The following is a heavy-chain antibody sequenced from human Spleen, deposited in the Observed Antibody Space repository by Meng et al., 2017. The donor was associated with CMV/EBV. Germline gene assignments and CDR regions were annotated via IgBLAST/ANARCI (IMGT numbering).Heavy chain of an antibody. Sequence: ESLKISCAASGFTLSDYYVSWIRQAPGKGLEWLGDVYYSGSASYNPSLSSRVTISVDTSKNEFSLTLSSLTAADTGVYYCARNLSLDYTRSSGAFDVWGQGTMVTVSS. V-gene: IGHV4-34*01. CDR1: GFTLSDYY. CDR3: ARNLSLDYTRSSGAFDV. CDR2: VYYSGSA. J-gene: IGHJ3*01. D-gene: IGHD6-6*01.